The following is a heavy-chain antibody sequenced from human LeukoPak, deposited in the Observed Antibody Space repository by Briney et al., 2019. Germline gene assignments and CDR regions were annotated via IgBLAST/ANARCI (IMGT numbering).Heavy chain of an antibody. D-gene: IGHD1-7*01. V-gene: IGHV4-59*01. CDR1: GGSISNYY. Sequence: SETLSLTCTVSGGSISNYYWHWIRQPPSKGLEWIGYIYYNGNTYYNPSLKSRVTISVDTPKRQFSLELTSVTAADTAVYYCARAASAVPRTNFDSWGQGTLVTASS. CDR3: ARAASAVPRTNFDS. J-gene: IGHJ4*02. CDR2: IYYNGNT.